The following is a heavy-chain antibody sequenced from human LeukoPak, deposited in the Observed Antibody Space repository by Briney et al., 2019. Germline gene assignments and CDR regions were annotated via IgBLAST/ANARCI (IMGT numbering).Heavy chain of an antibody. D-gene: IGHD5-24*01. CDR3: ATRDGYNLLS. Sequence: GESLKISCKGSGYTYNSYWIGWVRQLPGKGLEWIGIIYPIESKTKYSQSFEGQVTISADKSINTAYLQWTSLKASDTAIYFCATRDGYNLLSWGQGTLVTVSS. V-gene: IGHV5-51*01. CDR1: GYTYNSYW. J-gene: IGHJ4*02. CDR2: IYPIESKT.